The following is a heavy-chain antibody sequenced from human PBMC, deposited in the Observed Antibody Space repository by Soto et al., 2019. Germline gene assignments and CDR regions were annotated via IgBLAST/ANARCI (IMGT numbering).Heavy chain of an antibody. CDR2: LSTTGGTT. CDR1: GFTFSSYA. D-gene: IGHD2-2*02. Sequence: EVQLLESGGGLVQPGGSLRLSCAASGFTFSSYALSWVRQAPGEGLEWVSGLSTTGGTTYYADSVKGRFIISRDNSKNPLYLQRKSLRAEDTAVYYCAKPRCSSTSCYRGGGRDAWGYYYYGMDVWGQGTTVTVSS. J-gene: IGHJ6*02. V-gene: IGHV3-23*01. CDR3: AKPRCSSTSCYRGGGRDAWGYYYYGMDV.